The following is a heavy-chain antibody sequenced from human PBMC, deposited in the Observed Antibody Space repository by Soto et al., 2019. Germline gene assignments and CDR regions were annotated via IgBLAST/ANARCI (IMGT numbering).Heavy chain of an antibody. J-gene: IGHJ4*02. CDR3: ARDHIAAAAFAGPDY. Sequence: EVQLVESGGGLVKPGGSLRLSCAASGFTFSRHSMNWVRQAPGKGLEWVSSISSSSSHIYYADSVKGRFTISRDNAKNSLYLQMNSLRAEDTAVYYCARDHIAAAAFAGPDYWGQGTLVTVSS. V-gene: IGHV3-21*01. CDR1: GFTFSRHS. D-gene: IGHD6-13*01. CDR2: ISSSSSHI.